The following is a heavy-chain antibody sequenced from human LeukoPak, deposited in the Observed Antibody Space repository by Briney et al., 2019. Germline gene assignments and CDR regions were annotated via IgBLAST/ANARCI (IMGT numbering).Heavy chain of an antibody. CDR3: AKDGTFGAATYYFDY. D-gene: IGHD3-3*01. Sequence: GRSLRLSCAASGFTFSSYGMHWVRQAPGKGLEWVAVVANDGNDKRYADSVKGRFTISRDNSKNTLYLQMNSLRGEDTAVYYCAKDGTFGAATYYFDYWGQGTLVTVSS. J-gene: IGHJ4*02. CDR2: VANDGNDK. CDR1: GFTFSSYG. V-gene: IGHV3-30*18.